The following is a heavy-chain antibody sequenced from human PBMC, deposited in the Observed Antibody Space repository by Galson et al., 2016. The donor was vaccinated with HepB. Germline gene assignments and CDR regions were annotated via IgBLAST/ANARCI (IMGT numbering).Heavy chain of an antibody. D-gene: IGHD2-2*01. CDR2: IYYSGNS. CDR1: DDSITSSRYY. V-gene: IGHV4-39*02. CDR3: ARGRCSDTSCIIGLENWFDP. Sequence: SETLSLTCTVSDDSITSSRYYWGWIRQPPGKGLEWIGSIYYSGNSYHNPSLMSRVTISVDTSTNHFSLRLSSVTAADTAVYYCARGRCSDTSCIIGLENWFDPWGQGTLVIVSS. J-gene: IGHJ5*02.